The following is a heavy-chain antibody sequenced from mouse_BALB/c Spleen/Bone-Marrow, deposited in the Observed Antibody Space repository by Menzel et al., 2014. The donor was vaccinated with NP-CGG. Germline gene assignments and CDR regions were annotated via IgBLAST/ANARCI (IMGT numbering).Heavy chain of an antibody. J-gene: IGHJ3*01. CDR2: IYPGTGNT. CDR3: ARGNYGYDDGAWFAY. V-gene: IGHV1S132*01. Sequence: VQLQQSGAELVRPGASVKLSCKTSGYIFTSYWIRWVKQRSGQGLEWIARIYPGTGNTYYNEKFKGKATLTADKSSSTAYMQLSSLKSEDSAVYFCARGNYGYDDGAWFAYWGQGTLVTVSA. D-gene: IGHD2-2*01. CDR1: GYIFTSYW.